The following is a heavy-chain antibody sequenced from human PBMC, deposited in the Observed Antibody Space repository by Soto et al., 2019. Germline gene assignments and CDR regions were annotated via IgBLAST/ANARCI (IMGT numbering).Heavy chain of an antibody. Sequence: GSLRLYGAAPVFTFSSNYMSWVRQAPGKGLEWVSVIYSGGSTYYADSVKVRFTISRDNSKNTLYLQMNSLRAEDTAVYYCARDSRGTRKANYYFDYWGQGTLVTVSS. CDR1: VFTFSSNY. D-gene: IGHD3-10*01. CDR3: ARDSRGTRKANYYFDY. J-gene: IGHJ4*02. CDR2: IYSGGST. V-gene: IGHV3-53*01.